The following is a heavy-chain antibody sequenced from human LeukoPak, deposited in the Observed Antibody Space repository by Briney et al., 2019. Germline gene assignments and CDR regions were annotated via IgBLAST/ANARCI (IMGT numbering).Heavy chain of an antibody. CDR1: GGSISSYY. J-gene: IGHJ6*03. V-gene: IGHV4-4*07. CDR3: VRGKGYCSGGSCYRSYYYMDV. D-gene: IGHD2-15*01. Sequence: SETLSLTCTVSGGSISSYYWSWIRQPAGKGLEWIGRIYTSGSTNYNPSLKSRVTMSVDTSRKQFSLKLSSVTAADTAVYYCVRGKGYCSGGSCYRSYYYMDVWGKGTTVTVSS. CDR2: IYTSGST.